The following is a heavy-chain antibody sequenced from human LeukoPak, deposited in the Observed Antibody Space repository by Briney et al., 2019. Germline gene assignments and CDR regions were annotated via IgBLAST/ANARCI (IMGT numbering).Heavy chain of an antibody. V-gene: IGHV4-31*03. Sequence: SETLSLTCTVSGGSISSGDYYWSWIRQHPGKGLEWIGYIFYSGSTYYNPSLKSRLTISVDTSKNQFSLKLSSVTAADTAVYYCAAGDAGGAFDIWGQGTMVTVSS. J-gene: IGHJ3*02. D-gene: IGHD2-21*01. CDR2: IFYSGST. CDR3: AAGDAGGAFDI. CDR1: GGSISSGDYY.